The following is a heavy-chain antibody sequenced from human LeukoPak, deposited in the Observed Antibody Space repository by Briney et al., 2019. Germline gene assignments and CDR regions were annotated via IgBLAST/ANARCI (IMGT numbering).Heavy chain of an antibody. Sequence: PGGSLRLSCAASGFIFSTYYITWVRQAPGKGREWVANISQYGRTKYYADSVEGRFAISRDSAINSVFLKMKSVRAEDAAVYYCARENWSNDYWGQGTLLTVSS. CDR1: GFIFSTYY. CDR3: ARENWSNDY. V-gene: IGHV3-7*01. J-gene: IGHJ4*02. D-gene: IGHD1-1*01. CDR2: ISQYGRTK.